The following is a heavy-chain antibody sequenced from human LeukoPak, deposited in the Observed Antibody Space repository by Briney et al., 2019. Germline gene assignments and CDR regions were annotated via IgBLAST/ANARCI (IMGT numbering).Heavy chain of an antibody. J-gene: IGHJ6*02. CDR2: ISAYNGNT. CDR3: ARANDFWSGLLMDV. D-gene: IGHD3-3*01. V-gene: IGHV1-18*01. Sequence: ASVKVSCKASGYTFTSYGISWVRQAPGQGLEWMGWISAYNGNTNYAQKLQGRVTMTTDTSTRTAYMELRSLRSDDTAVYYCARANDFWSGLLMDVWGQGTTVTVSS. CDR1: GYTFTSYG.